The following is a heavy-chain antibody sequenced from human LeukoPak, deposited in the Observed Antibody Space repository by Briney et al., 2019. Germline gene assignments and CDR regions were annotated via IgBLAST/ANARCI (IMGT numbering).Heavy chain of an antibody. CDR3: ASPVYGSGSYSNGMDV. J-gene: IGHJ6*02. CDR1: GFTFSDYY. Sequence: KAGGSLRLSCAASGFTFSDYYMSWIRQAPGKGLEWVSYISRSGSTIYYADSVKCRFTISSDNAKNSLYLPLNSLRAEDTAVYYCASPVYGSGSYSNGMDVWGQGTTVTVSS. V-gene: IGHV3-11*01. D-gene: IGHD3-10*01. CDR2: ISRSGSTI.